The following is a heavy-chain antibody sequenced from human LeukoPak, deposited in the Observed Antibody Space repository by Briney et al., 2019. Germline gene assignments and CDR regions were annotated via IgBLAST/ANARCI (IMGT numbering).Heavy chain of an antibody. CDR3: ASYDYGDCGPDY. J-gene: IGHJ4*02. V-gene: IGHV1-69*05. CDR2: IIPIFGTA. D-gene: IGHD4-17*01. CDR1: GGTFISYA. Sequence: SVKVSCKASGGTFISYAIGWVRQAPGQGLEWMGGIIPIFGTANYAQKFQGRVTITTDESTSTAYMELSSLRSEDTAVYYCASYDYGDCGPDYWGQGTLVTVSS.